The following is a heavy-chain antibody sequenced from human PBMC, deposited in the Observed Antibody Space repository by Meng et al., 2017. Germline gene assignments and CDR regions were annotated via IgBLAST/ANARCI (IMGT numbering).Heavy chain of an antibody. CDR2: IYYSGST. CDR1: GGSVISGSYY. Sequence: AQLQESGAGRVMPSATPSLTPTVAGGSVISGSYYWSWIRQHPGKGLEWIGYIYYSGSTNYNPSLKGRVTISVDTSKNQFSLQLSSVTAADTAVYYCARVPTYSYDSSGYYLFDYWGQGTLVTVSS. D-gene: IGHD3-22*01. CDR3: ARVPTYSYDSSGYYLFDY. J-gene: IGHJ4*02. V-gene: IGHV4-61*01.